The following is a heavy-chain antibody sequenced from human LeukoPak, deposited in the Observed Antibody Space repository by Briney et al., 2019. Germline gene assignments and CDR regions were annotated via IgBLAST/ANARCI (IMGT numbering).Heavy chain of an antibody. CDR2: IYYSGST. V-gene: IGHV4-30-4*01. D-gene: IGHD4-17*01. CDR1: GGPISSGDYY. Sequence: SETLSLTCTVSGGPISSGDYYWSWIRQPPGKGLEWIGYIYYSGSTYYNPSLKSRVTISVDTSKNQFSLKLSSVTAADTAVYYCARAPDYGDYGSRLSALDYWGQGTLVTVSS. J-gene: IGHJ4*02. CDR3: ARAPDYGDYGSRLSALDY.